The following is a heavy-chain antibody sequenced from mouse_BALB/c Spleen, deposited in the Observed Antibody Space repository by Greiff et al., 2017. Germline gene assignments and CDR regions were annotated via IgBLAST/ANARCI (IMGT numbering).Heavy chain of an antibody. D-gene: IGHD2-10*02. CDR1: GFSLTGYG. J-gene: IGHJ3*01. V-gene: IGHV2-6-7*01. Sequence: VQVVESGPGLVAPSQSLSITCTVSGFSLTGYGVNWVRQPPGKGLEWLGMIWGDGSTDYNSALKSRLSISKDNSKSQVFLKMNSLQTDDTARYYCARDQGYGNFAWFAYWGQGTLVTVSA. CDR3: ARDQGYGNFAWFAY. CDR2: IWGDGST.